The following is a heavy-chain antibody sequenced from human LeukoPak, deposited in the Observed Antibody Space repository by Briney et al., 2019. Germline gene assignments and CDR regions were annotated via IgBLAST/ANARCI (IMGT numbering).Heavy chain of an antibody. CDR3: AKEPRRYSSSWDFDY. Sequence: GGSLRLSCTASGFTFSNYGVHWVRQAPGKGLEWVGVVAHDGSLKLYADSVKGRLTISRDNSKNTLYLQIDSLRPEDTAVYYCAKEPRRYSSSWDFDYWGQGTLVTVSS. V-gene: IGHV3-30*18. CDR2: VAHDGSLK. CDR1: GFTFSNYG. D-gene: IGHD4-11*01. J-gene: IGHJ4*02.